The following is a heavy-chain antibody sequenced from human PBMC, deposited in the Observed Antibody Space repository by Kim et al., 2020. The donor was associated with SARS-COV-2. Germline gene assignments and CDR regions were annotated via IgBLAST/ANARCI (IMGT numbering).Heavy chain of an antibody. CDR1: GGTFSSYA. J-gene: IGHJ1*01. CDR3: AREWYYYGSSGSIAAEYFQQ. Sequence: SVKVSCKASGGTFSSYAISWVRQDPGQGLEWMGGVIPIFGTANYAQKFQGRVTITADESTSTAYMELSSLRSEDPAVYYCAREWYYYGSSGSIAAEYFQQWGQGTLVTVSS. V-gene: IGHV1-69*13. CDR2: VIPIFGTA. D-gene: IGHD3-22*01.